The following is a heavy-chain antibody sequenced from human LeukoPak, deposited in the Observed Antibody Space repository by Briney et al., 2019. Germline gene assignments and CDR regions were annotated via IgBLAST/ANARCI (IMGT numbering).Heavy chain of an antibody. CDR1: GGSFSGYY. D-gene: IGHD5-12*01. Sequence: SETLSLTCAVYGGSFSGYYWSWLRQPPGKGLEWIGEINHSGSTNYNPSLKSRVTISVDTSKNQFSLKLSSVTAADTAVYYCARGGYSGYDYAFDYWGQGTLVTVSS. CDR3: ARGGYSGYDYAFDY. J-gene: IGHJ4*02. V-gene: IGHV4-34*01. CDR2: INHSGST.